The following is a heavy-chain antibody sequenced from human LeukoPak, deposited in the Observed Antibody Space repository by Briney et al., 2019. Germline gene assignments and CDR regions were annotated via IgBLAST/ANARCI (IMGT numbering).Heavy chain of an antibody. D-gene: IGHD6-6*01. CDR3: ARAVTGHTSSPFFDD. J-gene: IGHJ4*02. V-gene: IGHV4-31*03. Sequence: SQTLSLTCTVSGGSISSGGYCWSWIRQHPEKGLELIGYIYYSGSTYYSPSLKSRVTISVDTSKNQFSLKLTSVTAADTAVYYCARAVTGHTSSPFFDDWGQGTLVSVSS. CDR2: IYYSGST. CDR1: GGSISSGGYC.